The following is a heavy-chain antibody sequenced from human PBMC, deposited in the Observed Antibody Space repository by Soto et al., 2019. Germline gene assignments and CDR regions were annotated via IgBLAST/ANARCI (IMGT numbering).Heavy chain of an antibody. J-gene: IGHJ4*02. CDR3: ARTTYSRTYYFDY. Sequence: ESGPTLVNPTQTLTLTCTFSGFSLGTSEMCVSWIRQPPGKALEWLALINWDDDKYYNTSLKTRLTISKDASKNQVVLTMTNMDPVDTATYYCARTTYSRTYYFDYWGQGTLVTVSS. CDR2: INWDDDK. CDR1: GFSLGTSEMC. V-gene: IGHV2-70*01. D-gene: IGHD2-2*01.